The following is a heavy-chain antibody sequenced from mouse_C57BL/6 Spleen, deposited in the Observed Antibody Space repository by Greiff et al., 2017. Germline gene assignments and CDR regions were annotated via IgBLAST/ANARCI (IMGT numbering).Heavy chain of an antibody. CDR3: AREGDGSRTAY. J-gene: IGHJ3*01. V-gene: IGHV1-52*01. Sequence: QVQLQQSGAELVRPGSSVKLSCKASGYTFTSYWMHWVKQRPIQGLEWIGNIDPSDSETHYNQKFKDKATLTVDKSSSTAYMQLSSLASEDSAVYYCAREGDGSRTAYWGQGTLVTVSA. CDR1: GYTFTSYW. CDR2: IDPSDSET. D-gene: IGHD1-1*01.